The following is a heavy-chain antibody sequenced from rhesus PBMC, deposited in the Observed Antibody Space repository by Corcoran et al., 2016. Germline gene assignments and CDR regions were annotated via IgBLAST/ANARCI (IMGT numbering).Heavy chain of an antibody. J-gene: IGHJ4*01. CDR2: IKNKADGGTA. V-gene: IGHV3-16*01. CDR3: TRDGYSYGYYYFDY. Sequence: GASGGGLAKPGGSLSLSCAASGFTFSNYWMNWVRQAPGTGQEGVGFIKNKADGGTAADAETVKGRFTISRDDSKNTLYPQMNSLKTEDTAVYYCTRDGYSYGYYYFDYWGQGVLVTVSS. CDR1: GFTFSNYW. D-gene: IGHD5-36*01.